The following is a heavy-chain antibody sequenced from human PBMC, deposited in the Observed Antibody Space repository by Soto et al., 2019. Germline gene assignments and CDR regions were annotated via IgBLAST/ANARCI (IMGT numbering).Heavy chain of an antibody. CDR3: ARDHSGSWLIRNDY. CDR1: GYTFTSYG. J-gene: IGHJ4*02. Sequence: ASVKVSCKASGYTFTSYGIGWVRQAPGQGLEWMGWISAYSGNTNYAQKLQGRVTMTTDTPTSTAYMELRSLRSDDTAVYYCARDHSGSWLIRNDYWGQGTLVTVSS. D-gene: IGHD6-13*01. V-gene: IGHV1-18*01. CDR2: ISAYSGNT.